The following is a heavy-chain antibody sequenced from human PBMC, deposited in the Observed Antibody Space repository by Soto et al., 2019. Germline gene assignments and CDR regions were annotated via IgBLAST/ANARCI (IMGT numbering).Heavy chain of an antibody. CDR1: GGTFSSYA. D-gene: IGHD1-1*01. CDR2: IIPIFGTA. Sequence: QVQLVQSGAEVKKPGSSVKVSCKASGGTFSSYAISWVRQAPGQGLEWMGGIIPIFGTANYAQKFQGRVTITADESTSTAYMELSSLRSEDTAVYYCARWYWNDGVGYYYGMDVSGQGTTVTVSS. J-gene: IGHJ6*02. CDR3: ARWYWNDGVGYYYGMDV. V-gene: IGHV1-69*12.